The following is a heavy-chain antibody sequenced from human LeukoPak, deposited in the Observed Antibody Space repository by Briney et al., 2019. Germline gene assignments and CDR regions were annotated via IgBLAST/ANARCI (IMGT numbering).Heavy chain of an antibody. Sequence: PGGSLRLSCAASGFTFTAYTINWVRQAPGKGLEWVSSISSTSYIYYADSVNGRFTISRDNAKNSVYLQMNSLRAEDTAVYYCARDTAMVKFDPWGQGTLVTVSS. J-gene: IGHJ5*02. CDR1: GFTFTAYT. CDR2: ISSTSYI. V-gene: IGHV3-21*01. D-gene: IGHD5-18*01. CDR3: ARDTAMVKFDP.